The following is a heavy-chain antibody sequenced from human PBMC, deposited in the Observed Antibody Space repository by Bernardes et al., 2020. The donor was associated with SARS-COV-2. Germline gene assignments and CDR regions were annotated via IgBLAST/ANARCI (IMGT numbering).Heavy chain of an antibody. Sequence: SETLSLTCTVSGGSISSYYWSWIRQPPGKGLEWIGYIYYSGSTNYNPSLKSRVTISVDTSKNQFSLKLSSVTAADTAVYYCARYKDHKFDPWGQGTLVTVSS. CDR3: ARYKDHKFDP. J-gene: IGHJ5*02. V-gene: IGHV4-59*08. D-gene: IGHD1-1*01. CDR2: IYYSGST. CDR1: GGSISSYY.